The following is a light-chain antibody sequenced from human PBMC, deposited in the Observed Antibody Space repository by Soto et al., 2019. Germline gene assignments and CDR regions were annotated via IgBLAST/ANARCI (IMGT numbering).Light chain of an antibody. CDR2: EAS. Sequence: ESVLTQSPGTLSLSPGDRVSLSCRGSQSVGTSLAWYQQKPGQAPSLLIYEASSRAAGIPDRFSGSGSGTDFTLTVNRLEPEDFAVYYCQQHDSSPYTFGQGTKLEIK. J-gene: IGKJ2*01. CDR1: QSVGTS. CDR3: QQHDSSPYT. V-gene: IGKV3-20*01.